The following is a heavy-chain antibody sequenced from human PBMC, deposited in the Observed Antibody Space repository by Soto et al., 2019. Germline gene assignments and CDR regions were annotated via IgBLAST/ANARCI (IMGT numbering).Heavy chain of an antibody. V-gene: IGHV4-34*01. J-gene: IGHJ6*02. CDR3: ASGQWCTNGVCYTPYYYYGMDV. Sequence: SETLSLTCAVYGGSFSGYYWSWIRQPPGKGLEWIGEINHSGSTNYNPSLKSRVTISVDTSKNQFSLKLSSVTAADTAVYYCASGQWCTNGVCYTPYYYYGMDVWGQGTTVTVSS. CDR2: INHSGST. CDR1: GGSFSGYY. D-gene: IGHD2-8*01.